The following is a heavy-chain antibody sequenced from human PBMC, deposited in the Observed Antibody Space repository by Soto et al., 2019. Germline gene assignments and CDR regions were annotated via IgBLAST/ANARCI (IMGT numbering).Heavy chain of an antibody. CDR1: GVSVISYY. Sequence: SETLSLTCTVSGVSVISYYWGWIRQPPGKGLEWIGYIYYSGSTKYNPSLKSRVTMSVDTSNNQFSLKVSSVTAADTAVYYCARHSNRNYGLYYFDFWGLGALVTVSS. CDR3: ARHSNRNYGLYYFDF. J-gene: IGHJ4*02. D-gene: IGHD4-4*01. V-gene: IGHV4-59*08. CDR2: IYYSGST.